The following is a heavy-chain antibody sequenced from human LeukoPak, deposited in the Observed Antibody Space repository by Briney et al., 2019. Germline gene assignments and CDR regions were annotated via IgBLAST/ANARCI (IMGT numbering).Heavy chain of an antibody. CDR2: IYSSGST. D-gene: IGHD1-26*01. V-gene: IGHV3-66*01. CDR1: GFTVSSSY. CDR3: AGRASKYGMDV. Sequence: GGSPRLSCAPSGFTVSSSYMSWVRQAPGKELEWVSIIYSSGSTYYADSVKGRFTISRDNSKNTLYLQMNSLRAEDTGLYYCAGRASKYGMDVWGQGTTVTVSS. J-gene: IGHJ6*02.